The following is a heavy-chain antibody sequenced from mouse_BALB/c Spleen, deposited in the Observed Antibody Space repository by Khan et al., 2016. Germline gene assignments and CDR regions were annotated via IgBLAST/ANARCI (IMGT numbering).Heavy chain of an antibody. V-gene: IGHV3-2*02. CDR3: TSDTTATRYFDV. Sequence: EVQLQESGPGLVKPSQSLSLTCTVTGYSITSDYAWNWIRQFPGNKLEWMGYIRYSGSTTYNPSLKSRISITRDTSKNQFFLPFYSVTTAATAPSSGTSDTTATRYFDVWGAGTTDTVSS. CDR2: IRYSGST. CDR1: GYSITSDYA. J-gene: IGHJ1*01. D-gene: IGHD1-2*01.